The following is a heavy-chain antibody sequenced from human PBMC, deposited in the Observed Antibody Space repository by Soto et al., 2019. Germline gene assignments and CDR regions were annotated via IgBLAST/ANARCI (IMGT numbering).Heavy chain of an antibody. J-gene: IGHJ5*02. Sequence: QVQLQQWGAGLLKPSETLSLTCAVYGGSFSDFYWSWIRQPPGKGLEWIGEISQRGSTNYLPSLKSRVTISIDTSKNQFSLKLSSVTAADTAVYYCARGSVGARLGSWGQGTLVTVSS. CDR3: ARGSVGARLGS. V-gene: IGHV4-34*01. CDR2: ISQRGST. D-gene: IGHD1-26*01. CDR1: GGSFSDFY.